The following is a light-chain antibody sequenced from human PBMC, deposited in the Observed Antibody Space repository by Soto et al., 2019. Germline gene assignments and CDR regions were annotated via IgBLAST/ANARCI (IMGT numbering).Light chain of an antibody. CDR3: QQYISSPRT. V-gene: IGKV3-20*01. CDR2: DTS. CDR1: QSVSSR. Sequence: EIVLTQSPGTLSLSPCERATLSCRASQSVSSRLAWYQQKLGRAPRLLIHDTSNRATGVPARFSGSGSGTDFTLTISSLEPEDFAVYYCQQYISSPRTFGQGTKVDIK. J-gene: IGKJ1*01.